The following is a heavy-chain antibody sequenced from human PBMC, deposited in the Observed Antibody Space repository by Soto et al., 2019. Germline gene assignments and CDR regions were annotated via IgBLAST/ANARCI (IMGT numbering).Heavy chain of an antibody. Sequence: EVQVVESGGGLVQPGGSLRLSCAASGFTFNTYAMSWVRQAPGKGLEWVSAIGGGGSTTYYADSVKGRFTISRDNYKNTVYLQMNSLRAEDTAVYYCAKCRGTITSTADYWGQGTLVTVSS. CDR1: GFTFNTYA. CDR2: IGGGGSTT. J-gene: IGHJ4*02. V-gene: IGHV3-23*04. D-gene: IGHD5-12*01. CDR3: AKCRGTITSTADY.